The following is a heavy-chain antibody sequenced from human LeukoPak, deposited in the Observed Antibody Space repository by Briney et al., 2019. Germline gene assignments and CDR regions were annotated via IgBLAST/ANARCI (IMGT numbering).Heavy chain of an antibody. CDR2: IYPGDSDT. V-gene: IGHV5-51*01. J-gene: IGHJ4*02. Sequence: GESLKISCKGSGYTFINYWIGWVRQMPGKGLEWMGIIYPGDSDTRYSPSFQGQVTISADKSISTAYLQWSSLKASDTAMYYCARPRIESELDYWGQGTLVTVSS. CDR3: ARPRIESELDY. CDR1: GYTFINYW.